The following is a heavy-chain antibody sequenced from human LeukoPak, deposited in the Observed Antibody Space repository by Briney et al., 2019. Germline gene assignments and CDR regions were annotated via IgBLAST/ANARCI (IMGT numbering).Heavy chain of an antibody. D-gene: IGHD4-11*01. CDR3: ARSTVTTGFDY. Sequence: PSETLSLTCAVYGGSFSGYYWSWIRQPPGKGLEWIGEINHSGSTNYNPFLKSRVTISVDTSKNQFSLKLSSVTAADTAVYYCARSTVTTGFDYWGQGTLVTVSS. V-gene: IGHV4-34*01. CDR2: INHSGST. J-gene: IGHJ4*02. CDR1: GGSFSGYY.